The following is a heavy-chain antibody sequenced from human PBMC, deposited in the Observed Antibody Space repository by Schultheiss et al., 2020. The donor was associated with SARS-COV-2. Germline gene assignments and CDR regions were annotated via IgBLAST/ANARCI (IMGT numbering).Heavy chain of an antibody. D-gene: IGHD3-22*01. V-gene: IGHV3-11*04. J-gene: IGHJ4*02. CDR2: ISSSGSTI. CDR1: GFTFSDYY. CDR3: ARDLGTYYDSSGYYYLDY. Sequence: GGSLRLSCAASGFTFSDYYMSWIRQAPGKGLEWVSYISSSGSTIYYADSVKGRFTISRDNAKNSLYLQMNSLRAEDTAVYYCARDLGTYYDSSGYYYLDYWGQGTLVTVSS.